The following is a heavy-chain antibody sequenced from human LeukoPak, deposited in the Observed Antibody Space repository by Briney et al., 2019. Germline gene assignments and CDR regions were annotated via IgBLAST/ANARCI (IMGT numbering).Heavy chain of an antibody. V-gene: IGHV3-23*01. Sequence: GGSLRLSCAASGFTFSSYAMSWVRQAPGKGLEWVSAISGSGGSTYYADSVKGRFTISRDNSKNTLYLQMNSLRAEDTAVYYCAKDTVSQTWIQLCFPHFDYWGQGTLVTVSS. CDR2: ISGSGGST. J-gene: IGHJ4*02. CDR1: GFTFSSYA. D-gene: IGHD5-18*01. CDR3: AKDTVSQTWIQLCFPHFDY.